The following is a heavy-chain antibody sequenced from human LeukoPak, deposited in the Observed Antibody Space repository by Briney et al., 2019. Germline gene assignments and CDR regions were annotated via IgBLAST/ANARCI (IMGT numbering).Heavy chain of an antibody. CDR2: IYSGGST. V-gene: IGHV3-53*01. CDR3: ASGYSYGYTTDY. CDR1: GFTVSSNY. J-gene: IGHJ4*02. Sequence: GGSLRLSCAASGFTVSSNYMSWARQAPGKGLEWVSVIYSGGSTYYADSVKGRFTISRDNSKNTLYLQMNSLRAEDTAVYYCASGYSYGYTTDYWGQGTLVTVSS. D-gene: IGHD5-18*01.